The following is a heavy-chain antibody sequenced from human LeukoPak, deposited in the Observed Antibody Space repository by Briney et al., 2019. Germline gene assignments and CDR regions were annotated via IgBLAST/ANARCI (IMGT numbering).Heavy chain of an antibody. CDR2: IYYSGNT. CDR1: GVSISSSSYY. J-gene: IGHJ5*02. D-gene: IGHD3-10*01. CDR3: ARHEFGGLRLDGLLGWFDPWGQENWFDP. Sequence: PSETLSLTCTVSGVSISSSSYYWGWIRQPPGKGLEWIGSIYYSGNTYYNPSLKSRVTISVDTSKDQFSLKLSSVTAADTAVYCARHEFGGLRLDGLLGWFDPWGQENWFDPWGQGTLVTVSS. V-gene: IGHV4-39*01.